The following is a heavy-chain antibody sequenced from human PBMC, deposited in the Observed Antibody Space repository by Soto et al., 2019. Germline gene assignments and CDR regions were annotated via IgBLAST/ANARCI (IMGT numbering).Heavy chain of an antibody. D-gene: IGHD3-22*01. CDR1: GYTFTSYG. Sequence: VKVSCKASGYTFTSYGISWVRQAPGQGLEWMGWISAYNGNTNYAQKLQGRVTLSVDTSTNQCSLTLSSMTAADTAVYYCALRSMAVVPEYWGQGTLVTVSS. CDR2: ISAYNGNT. CDR3: ALRSMAVVPEY. V-gene: IGHV1-18*01. J-gene: IGHJ4*02.